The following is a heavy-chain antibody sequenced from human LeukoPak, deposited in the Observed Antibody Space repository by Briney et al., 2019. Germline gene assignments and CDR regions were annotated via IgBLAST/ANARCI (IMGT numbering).Heavy chain of an antibody. CDR3: VRGFGELFQYGMDV. CDR2: IGTAGDT. J-gene: IGHJ6*02. Sequence: GGSLRLSCAASGFTFSSYDMHWVRQATGKGLEWVSAIGTAGDTYYPGSVKGRFTISRENAKNSLYLQMNSLRAGDTAVYYCVRGFGELFQYGMDVWGQGTMVTVSS. V-gene: IGHV3-13*01. D-gene: IGHD3-10*01. CDR1: GFTFSSYD.